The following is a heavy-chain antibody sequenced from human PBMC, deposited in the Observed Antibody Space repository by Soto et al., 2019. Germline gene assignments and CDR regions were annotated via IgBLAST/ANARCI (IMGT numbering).Heavy chain of an antibody. CDR1: GFTFSSYA. J-gene: IGHJ4*02. V-gene: IGHV3-23*01. D-gene: IGHD3-9*01. CDR3: AAHYDIVTGRFDY. CDR2: ISGSGGST. Sequence: EVQLLESGGGWVQPGGSLRLSCAASGFTFSSYAMSWVRQAPGKGLEWVSAISGSGGSTYYADSVKGRFTISRDNSKNTLYLQMNSLRAEDTAVYYCAAHYDIVTGRFDYWGQGTLVTVSS.